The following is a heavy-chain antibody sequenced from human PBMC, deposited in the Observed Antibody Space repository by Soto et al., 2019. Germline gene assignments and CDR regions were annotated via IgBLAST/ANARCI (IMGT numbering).Heavy chain of an antibody. D-gene: IGHD4-17*01. J-gene: IGHJ2*01. CDR2: IIPALGTA. V-gene: IGHV1-69*08. CDR3: ARPDFGDYWYFDL. CDR1: GGTFSSHT. Sequence: QDQLVQSVAEVMKPGSSVKVSSKASGGTFSSHTFSWVRQAPGQGLEWMGRIIPALGTATYAQKFQGRVTITADESATTVYMELNSLRSEDTAVYYCARPDFGDYWYFDLWVRGTLVTVSS.